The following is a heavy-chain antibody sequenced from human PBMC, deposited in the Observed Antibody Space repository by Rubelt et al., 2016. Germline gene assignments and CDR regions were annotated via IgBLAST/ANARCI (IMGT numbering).Heavy chain of an antibody. D-gene: IGHD6-6*01. CDR3: ARDRIRIAARQGWYFDL. Sequence: QVQLVQSGAEVKKPGASVKVSCKASGYTFTSYGISWVRQAPGQGLEWMGWISAYHGNTNYAQKLQGRGTMTTATSTSTAYMELRSLRSDDTAVYYCARDRIRIAARQGWYFDLWGRGTLVTVSS. CDR1: GYTFTSYG. CDR2: ISAYHGNT. J-gene: IGHJ2*01. V-gene: IGHV1-18*01.